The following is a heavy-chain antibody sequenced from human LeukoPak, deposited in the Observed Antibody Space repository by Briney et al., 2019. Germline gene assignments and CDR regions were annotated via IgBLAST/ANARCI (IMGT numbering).Heavy chain of an antibody. V-gene: IGHV4-34*01. CDR1: GGSLSYYY. J-gene: IGHJ4*02. D-gene: IGHD2-21*02. Sequence: SETLSLTCAVYGGSLSYYYWSWIRQSPEKGLEWIGEINRSGSTDYNPSLKSRVTISVDTSKNQFSPKLSSVTAADTAVYYCARGGFYCGDDCYVDYWGQGTLVTVSS. CDR2: INRSGST. CDR3: ARGGFYCGDDCYVDY.